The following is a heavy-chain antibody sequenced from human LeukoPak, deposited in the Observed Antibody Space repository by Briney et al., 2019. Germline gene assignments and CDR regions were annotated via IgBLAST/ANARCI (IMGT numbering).Heavy chain of an antibody. J-gene: IGHJ4*02. Sequence: ASVKVSCKASGYTFTGCYMHWVPQAPGQGLEWMGRINPNSGGTNYAQKFQGRVTMTRDTSISTAYMELSRLRSDDTAVYYCARDLRGDGYNADYWGQGTLVTVSS. D-gene: IGHD5-24*01. V-gene: IGHV1-2*06. CDR1: GYTFTGCY. CDR2: INPNSGGT. CDR3: ARDLRGDGYNADY.